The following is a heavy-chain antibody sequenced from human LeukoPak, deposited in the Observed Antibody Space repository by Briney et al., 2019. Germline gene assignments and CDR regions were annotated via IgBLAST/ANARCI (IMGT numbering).Heavy chain of an antibody. D-gene: IGHD6-19*01. Sequence: GGSLRLSCAVSGFTFSAYSMSCVRQAPGKGLEWVSFISPSSNTIYYADSVKGRFTISRDNHKNSLFLQMNSLRDDDTAVYYCASVRTGWYFDYWGQGTLVTVSS. V-gene: IGHV3-48*02. CDR3: ASVRTGWYFDY. CDR1: GFTFSAYS. CDR2: ISPSSNTI. J-gene: IGHJ4*02.